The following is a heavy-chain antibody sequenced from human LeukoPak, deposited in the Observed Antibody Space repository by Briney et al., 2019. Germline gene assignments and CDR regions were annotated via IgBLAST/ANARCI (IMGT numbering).Heavy chain of an antibody. Sequence: PGGSLRLSCVASGFTYNNFAMGWVRQAPGKGLEWVSVISDSGENPYYADSVEGRFTISRDNSKNTLYLQMNSLRAEDTAVYYCAREDSYYYGSGSYPFDYWGQGTLVTVSS. D-gene: IGHD3-10*01. CDR1: GFTYNNFA. V-gene: IGHV3-23*01. J-gene: IGHJ4*02. CDR3: AREDSYYYGSGSYPFDY. CDR2: ISDSGENP.